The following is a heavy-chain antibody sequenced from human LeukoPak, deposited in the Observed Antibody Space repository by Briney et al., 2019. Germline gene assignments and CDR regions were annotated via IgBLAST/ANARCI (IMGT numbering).Heavy chain of an antibody. D-gene: IGHD6-19*01. Sequence: SETLSLTCTVSGGSISSSSYDLGWIRQPPGKGLEWIGSIYYSGSTYYNPSLKSRVTISVDTSKNQFSLKLSSVTAADTAVYYCARHRIAVAGAFDYWGQGTLVTVSS. CDR1: GGSISSSSYD. J-gene: IGHJ4*02. CDR2: IYYSGST. CDR3: ARHRIAVAGAFDY. V-gene: IGHV4-39*01.